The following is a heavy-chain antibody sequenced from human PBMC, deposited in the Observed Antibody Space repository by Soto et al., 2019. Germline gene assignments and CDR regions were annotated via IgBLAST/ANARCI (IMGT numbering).Heavy chain of an antibody. CDR3: ARGRYCLTGRCFPNWFDS. Sequence: SETLSLTCSVSGDSISNLDYFWAWIRQPPGQALEYIGYIYKSATTYYNPSFESRVAISVDTSKSQFSLNVTSVTAADTAVYFCARGRYCLTGRCFPNWFDSWGQGDLVT. CDR1: GDSISNLDYF. V-gene: IGHV4-30-4*01. D-gene: IGHD7-27*01. J-gene: IGHJ5*01. CDR2: IYKSATT.